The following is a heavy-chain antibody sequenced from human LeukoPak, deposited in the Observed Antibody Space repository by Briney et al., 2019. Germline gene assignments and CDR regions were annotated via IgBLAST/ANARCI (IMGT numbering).Heavy chain of an antibody. J-gene: IGHJ6*03. CDR3: AKGLTPRGGMGFYYYMDV. CDR2: ISGSGGST. Sequence: GGSLRLSCAASGFTFSSYAMSWVRQAPGKGLEWVSAISGSGGSTYYADSVKGRFTISRDNSKNTLYLQMSSLRAEDTAVYYCAKGLTPRGGMGFYYYMDVWGTGTTVTVSS. CDR1: GFTFSSYA. D-gene: IGHD3-16*01. V-gene: IGHV3-23*01.